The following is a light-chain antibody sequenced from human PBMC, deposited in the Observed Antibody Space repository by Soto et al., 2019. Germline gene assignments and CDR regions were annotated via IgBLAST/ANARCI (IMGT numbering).Light chain of an antibody. CDR1: QSISSW. V-gene: IGKV1-5*03. CDR2: KAS. CDR3: QQYHSFPLT. Sequence: DFQMTQFPSTLSASVGDRVTITCRASQSISSWLAWYQQKPGKAPKLLIYKASSLQSGVPSRFSGSGSETEFTLTISGLQPDDFATYYCQQYHSFPLTFGGGTKVEIK. J-gene: IGKJ4*01.